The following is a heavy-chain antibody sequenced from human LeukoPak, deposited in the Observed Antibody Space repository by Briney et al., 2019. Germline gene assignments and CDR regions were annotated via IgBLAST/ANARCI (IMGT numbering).Heavy chain of an antibody. V-gene: IGHV4-34*01. J-gene: IGHJ4*02. CDR1: GGSFSGYY. Sequence: SETLSLTCAVYGGSFSGYYRSWIRQPPGKGLEWIGEINHSGSTNYNPSLKSRVTISVDTSKNQFSLKLGSVTAADTAVYYCARGPRDSSGYYRLPIDYWGQGTLVTVSS. CDR2: INHSGST. D-gene: IGHD3-22*01. CDR3: ARGPRDSSGYYRLPIDY.